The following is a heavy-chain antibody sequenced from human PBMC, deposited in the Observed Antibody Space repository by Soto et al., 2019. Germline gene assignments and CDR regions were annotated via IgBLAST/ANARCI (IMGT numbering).Heavy chain of an antibody. V-gene: IGHV1-69*12. Sequence: QVQLVQSGAEVKKPGSSVKVSCKASGGTFSSYAISWVRQAPGQGLEWMGGIIPIFGTANYAQKFQGRVTIHADESPSTAYMELSSLRSEDTAVYYCASPPNESSGYYYGMDVWGQGTTVTVSS. J-gene: IGHJ6*02. CDR1: GGTFSSYA. D-gene: IGHD6-19*01. CDR3: ASPPNESSGYYYGMDV. CDR2: IIPIFGTA.